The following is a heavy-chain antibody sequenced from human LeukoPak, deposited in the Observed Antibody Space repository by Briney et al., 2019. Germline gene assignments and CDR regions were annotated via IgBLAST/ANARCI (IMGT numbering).Heavy chain of an antibody. D-gene: IGHD1-26*01. V-gene: IGHV1-2*02. CDR1: GYTFTGYY. J-gene: IGHJ5*02. CDR3: ARVTLRGSKYNWFDP. CDR2: ITPIIGTT. Sequence: ASVKVSCKASGYTFTGYYMHWVRQAPGQGLEWMGRITPIIGTTKYAERFQARVTITADRSTSTAYLDLSGLTYDDTAVYYCARVTLRGSKYNWFDPWGQGTHVSVSS.